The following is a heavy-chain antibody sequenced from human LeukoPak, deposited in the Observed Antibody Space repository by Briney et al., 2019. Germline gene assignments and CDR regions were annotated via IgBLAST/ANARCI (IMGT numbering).Heavy chain of an antibody. J-gene: IGHJ4*02. V-gene: IGHV3-30-3*01. D-gene: IGHD2-2*01. CDR1: GFTFSSYA. CDR3: AKPIDLIVVVPAATAPDY. Sequence: GGSLRLSCAASGFTFSSYAMHWVRQAPGKGLEWVAVISYDGSNKYYADSVKGRFTISRDNSKNTLYLQMNSLRAEDTAVYYCAKPIDLIVVVPAATAPDYWGQGTLVTVSS. CDR2: ISYDGSNK.